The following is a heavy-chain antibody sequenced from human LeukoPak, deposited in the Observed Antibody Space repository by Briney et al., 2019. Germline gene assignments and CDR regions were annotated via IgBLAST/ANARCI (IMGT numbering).Heavy chain of an antibody. D-gene: IGHD3-9*01. CDR2: IRSKAYGGTT. CDR3: TRGDYDILTGYPNYGMDV. Sequence: PGRSLRLSCTASGFTFCDYAMSSVRQAPGKGLEWVGFIRSKAYGGTTEYAASVKGRFTISRDDSKTIAYLQMNSLKTEDTAVYYCTRGDYDILTGYPNYGMDVWGQGTTVTVSS. J-gene: IGHJ6*02. V-gene: IGHV3-49*04. CDR1: GFTFCDYA.